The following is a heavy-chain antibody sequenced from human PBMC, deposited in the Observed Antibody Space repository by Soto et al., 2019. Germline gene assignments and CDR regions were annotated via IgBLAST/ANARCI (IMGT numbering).Heavy chain of an antibody. V-gene: IGHV4-31*03. Sequence: SETLSLTCTVSGGSISSGGYYWSWIRQHPGKGLEWIGYIYYSGSTYYNPSLKSRVTISVDTSKNQFSLKLSSVTAADTAVYYCARGIGCSSTSCYGDYYYYGMDVWGQGTTVTVSS. D-gene: IGHD2-2*01. CDR2: IYYSGST. CDR3: ARGIGCSSTSCYGDYYYYGMDV. CDR1: GGSISSGGYY. J-gene: IGHJ6*02.